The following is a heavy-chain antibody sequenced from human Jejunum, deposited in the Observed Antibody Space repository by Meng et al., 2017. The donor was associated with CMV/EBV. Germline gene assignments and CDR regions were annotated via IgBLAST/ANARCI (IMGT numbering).Heavy chain of an antibody. V-gene: IGHV3-74*01. CDR3: ARDYYSSGTH. J-gene: IGHJ4*02. D-gene: IGHD6-19*01. CDR2: INTDGRNT. CDR1: GFTFSSDW. Sequence: EVHLVESGGGLVQPGGSLRLACAASGFTFSSDWMHWVRQAPGKGLEWVSRINTDGRNTNYADSVKGRFTISRDNAKNTLYLQMNSLRVEDTAVYYCARDYYSSGTHWGQGTLVTVSS.